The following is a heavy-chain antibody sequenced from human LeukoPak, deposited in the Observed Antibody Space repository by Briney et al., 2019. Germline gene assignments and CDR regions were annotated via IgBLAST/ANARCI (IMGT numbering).Heavy chain of an antibody. D-gene: IGHD3-22*01. V-gene: IGHV3-21*01. CDR3: ARDSDDSSGYYGDAFDI. CDR2: ISSSSSYI. J-gene: IGHJ3*02. Sequence: PGGSLRLSCAASGFTFSSYSVNWVRQAPGKGLEWVSSISSSSSYIYYADSVKGRFTISRDNAKNSLYLQMNSLRAEDTAVYYCARDSDDSSGYYGDAFDIWGQGTMVTVSS. CDR1: GFTFSSYS.